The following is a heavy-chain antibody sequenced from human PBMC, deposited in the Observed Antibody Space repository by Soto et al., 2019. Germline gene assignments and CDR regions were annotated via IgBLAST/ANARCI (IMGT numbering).Heavy chain of an antibody. CDR1: RYIFTNHG. J-gene: IGHJ6*02. Sequence: QVQLVQSGVEVREPGASVKVSCKAVRYIFTNHGVSWVRQAPGQGLEWMGWITTYNGNTEYAQKFQGRVTMTTDASTSTAYMELGSLRSDDTAIYYCARALTGYGMDVWGQGTTVTVSS. CDR3: ARALTGYGMDV. V-gene: IGHV1-18*01. CDR2: ITTYNGNT.